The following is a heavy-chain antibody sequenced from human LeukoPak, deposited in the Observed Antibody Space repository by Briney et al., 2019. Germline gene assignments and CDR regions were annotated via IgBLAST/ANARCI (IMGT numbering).Heavy chain of an antibody. CDR2: INPNSGGT. D-gene: IGHD1-26*01. V-gene: IGHV1-2*06. J-gene: IGHJ4*02. CDR3: AREILGAHDY. Sequence: GASVKVSCKASGYTFTSYGISWVRQAPGQGLEWMGRINPNSGGTNYAQKFRGRVTMTRDTSISTAYMELSRLRSDDTAVYYCAREILGAHDYWGQGTLVTVSS. CDR1: GYTFTSYG.